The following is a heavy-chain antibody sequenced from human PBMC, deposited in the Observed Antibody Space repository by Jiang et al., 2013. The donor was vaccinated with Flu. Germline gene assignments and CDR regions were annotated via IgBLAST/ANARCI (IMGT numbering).Heavy chain of an antibody. V-gene: IGHV1-3*01. CDR1: GYTFIYST. J-gene: IGHJ4*02. Sequence: KKPGASVKVSCKASGYTFIYSTLHWVRQAPGQGLEWMGWINAGNGNTKYSQKFQGRVVITRDTSASTAYMELSSLRSEDTAVYYCAKDRVATKVLDYWGQGTLVTVSS. CDR2: INAGNGNT. D-gene: IGHD5-12*01. CDR3: AKDRVATKVLDY.